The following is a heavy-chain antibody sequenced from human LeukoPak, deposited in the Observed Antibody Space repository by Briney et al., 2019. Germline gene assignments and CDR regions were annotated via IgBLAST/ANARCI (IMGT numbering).Heavy chain of an antibody. J-gene: IGHJ4*02. Sequence: PSETLSLTCNVSGGSINVDYITDYWSWIRQPAGKGLKWIGRIHASEITSYNPSFRGRVTVSLDKSMNQVSLHLASVTAADTAVYYCARDLGINTGWYGFDSWGLGILVTVSS. D-gene: IGHD6-19*01. CDR2: IHASEIT. V-gene: IGHV4-4*07. CDR3: ARDLGINTGWYGFDS. CDR1: GGSINVDYITDY.